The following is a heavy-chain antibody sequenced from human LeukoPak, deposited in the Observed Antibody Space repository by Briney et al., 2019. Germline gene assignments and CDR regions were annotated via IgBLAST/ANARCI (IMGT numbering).Heavy chain of an antibody. CDR3: AKDGVKISGSSFDY. Sequence: GGSLRLSCAASGFTFSSYAMSWVRHAPGKGLEWVSAISGSGGSTYYADSVKGRFTISRDNSKNTLYLQMNSLRAEDTAVYYCAKDGVKISGSSFDYWGQGTLVTVSS. D-gene: IGHD1-26*01. V-gene: IGHV3-23*01. CDR1: GFTFSSYA. J-gene: IGHJ4*02. CDR2: ISGSGGST.